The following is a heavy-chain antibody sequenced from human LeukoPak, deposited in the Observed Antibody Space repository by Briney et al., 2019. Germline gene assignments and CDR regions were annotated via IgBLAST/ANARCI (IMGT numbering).Heavy chain of an antibody. V-gene: IGHV3-23*01. CDR1: GFTFSSYA. CDR2: ISGSGGST. Sequence: GGSLRLSCAASGFTFSSYAMSWVRQAPGKGLEWVSAISGSGGSTYYADSVKGRFTISRDNSKNTLYLQMNSLRAEDTAVYYCAKRTCSSTSCYVNYYYYYYMDVWGKGTTATVSS. CDR3: AKRTCSSTSCYVNYYYYYYMDV. D-gene: IGHD2-2*01. J-gene: IGHJ6*03.